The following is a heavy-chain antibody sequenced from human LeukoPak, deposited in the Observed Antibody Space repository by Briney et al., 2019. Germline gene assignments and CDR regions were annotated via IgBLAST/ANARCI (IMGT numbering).Heavy chain of an antibody. Sequence: SETLSLTCTVSGGSISSYYWSWIRQPPGKGLEWIGYIYYSGSTNYNPSLKSRVTISVDTSKNQFSLKPSSVTAADTAVYYCASSIAAAGTTNFDYWGQGTLVTVSS. CDR1: GGSISSYY. V-gene: IGHV4-59*01. D-gene: IGHD6-13*01. J-gene: IGHJ4*02. CDR3: ASSIAAAGTTNFDY. CDR2: IYYSGST.